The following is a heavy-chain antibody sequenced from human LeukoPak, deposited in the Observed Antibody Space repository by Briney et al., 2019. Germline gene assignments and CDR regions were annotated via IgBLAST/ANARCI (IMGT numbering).Heavy chain of an antibody. CDR1: GYTFTSYG. CDR3: ARDLSGYRVGLSGFDP. V-gene: IGHV1-18*01. Sequence: GASVKVSCKASGYTFTSYGISWVRQAPGQGLEWMGWINPNSGGTNYAQKFQGRVTMTRDMSTSTVYMELSSLRSEDTAVYYCARDLSGYRVGLSGFDPWGQGTLVTVSS. D-gene: IGHD3/OR15-3a*01. J-gene: IGHJ5*02. CDR2: INPNSGGT.